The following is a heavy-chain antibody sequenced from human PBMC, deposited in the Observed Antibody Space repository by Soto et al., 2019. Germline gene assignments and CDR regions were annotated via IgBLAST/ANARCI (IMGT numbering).Heavy chain of an antibody. Sequence: QVQLVQSGAEVKKPGASVKVSCKASGYTFTSYDINWVRQATGQGLEWMGWMNPNSGNTGYAQKVQGRVTRTRDTSISTAYMELSSLRSEDTAVYYCARGSVIEASWDAFDIWGQGTMVTVSS. CDR3: ARGSVIEASWDAFDI. J-gene: IGHJ3*02. V-gene: IGHV1-8*01. D-gene: IGHD2-21*01. CDR1: GYTFTSYD. CDR2: MNPNSGNT.